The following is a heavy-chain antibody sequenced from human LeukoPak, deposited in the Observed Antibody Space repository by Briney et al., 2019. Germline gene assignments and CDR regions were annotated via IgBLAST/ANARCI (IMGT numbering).Heavy chain of an antibody. D-gene: IGHD3-10*01. V-gene: IGHV1-2*02. J-gene: IGHJ6*03. CDR1: GYTFTDFY. Sequence: ASVKVSCKASGYTFTDFYMLWVRQAPGQGLEWLGWINPNSGGTDYAQKFQGRVTMTRDTSTSTASMELSRLRSDDTAVYHCARGHGSYYYYMDVWGKGTTVTVSS. CDR2: INPNSGGT. CDR3: ARGHGSYYYYMDV.